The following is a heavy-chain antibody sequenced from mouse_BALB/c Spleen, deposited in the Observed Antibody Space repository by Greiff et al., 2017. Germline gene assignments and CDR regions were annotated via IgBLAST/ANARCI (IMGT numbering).Heavy chain of an antibody. D-gene: IGHD1-1*01. J-gene: IGHJ4*01. CDR3: SREGNYVEYAMDY. V-gene: IGHV5-17*02. CDR1: GFTFSSFG. Sequence: EVMLVESGGGLVQPGGSRKLSCAASGFTFSSFGMHWVRQAPETGLEWVAYISSGSSTIYYADTVKGRFTISRANPKNTLFLQMTSLRSEDTAMYYYSREGNYVEYAMDYWGQGTSVTVSS. CDR2: ISSGSSTI.